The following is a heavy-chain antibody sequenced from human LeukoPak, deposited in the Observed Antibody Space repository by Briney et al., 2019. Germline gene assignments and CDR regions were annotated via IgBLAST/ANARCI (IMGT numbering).Heavy chain of an antibody. D-gene: IGHD3-16*02. CDR3: ARDRPIPSVWGSYRVKTPLDY. CDR1: GYTFTDYY. CDR2: INPNSGGT. Sequence: ASVKVSCKASGYTFTDYYIHWVRQRQAPGQGLEWMGRINPNSGGTNYAQKFQGRVTITADESTSTAYMELSSLRSEDTAVYYCARDRPIPSVWGSYRVKTPLDYWGQGTLVTVSS. V-gene: IGHV1-2*06. J-gene: IGHJ4*02.